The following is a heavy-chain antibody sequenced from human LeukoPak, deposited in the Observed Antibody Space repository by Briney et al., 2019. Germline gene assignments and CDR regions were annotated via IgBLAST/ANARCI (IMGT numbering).Heavy chain of an antibody. Sequence: GASLQISCKGSGSSFTSYWIGWVRQMPGKGLEWMGIIYPGDSDTRYSPSFQGQVTISADKSISTAYLQWSSLKASDTAMYYCARRWFGELPYFDYWGQGTLVTVSS. J-gene: IGHJ4*02. CDR3: ARRWFGELPYFDY. V-gene: IGHV5-51*01. CDR1: GSSFTSYW. D-gene: IGHD3-10*01. CDR2: IYPGDSDT.